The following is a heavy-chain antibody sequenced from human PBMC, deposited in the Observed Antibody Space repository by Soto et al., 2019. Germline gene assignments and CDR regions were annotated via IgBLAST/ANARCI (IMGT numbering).Heavy chain of an antibody. CDR1: GFTFSDYY. CDR2: IGGSTYT. V-gene: IGHV3-11*03. Sequence: GGSLRLSCAASGFTFSDYYMSWIRQSPGEGLEWISYIGGSTYTKYADSVKGRFTISRDNAKNMLFLQMNSLRAEDTAIYYCAKSPRVQSAYSDWGVGTLVTVSS. J-gene: IGHJ4*02. CDR3: AKSPRVQSAYSD. D-gene: IGHD2-15*01.